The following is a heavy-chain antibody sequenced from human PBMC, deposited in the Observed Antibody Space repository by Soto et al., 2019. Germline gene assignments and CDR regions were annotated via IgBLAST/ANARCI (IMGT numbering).Heavy chain of an antibody. D-gene: IGHD3-3*02. J-gene: IGHJ4*02. V-gene: IGHV4-39*01. CDR2: MFYGVST. CDR3: ARLPSRHLVDY. Sequence: SETLSLTCTVSGSSINSSGYYWGWIRQPPGKGLEWIGSMFYGVSTYYNPSLKSRVTVSVDTSKNQFSLNLRSVTAADTAVYYCARLPSRHLVDYWGQGTLVTVPQ. CDR1: GSSINSSGYY.